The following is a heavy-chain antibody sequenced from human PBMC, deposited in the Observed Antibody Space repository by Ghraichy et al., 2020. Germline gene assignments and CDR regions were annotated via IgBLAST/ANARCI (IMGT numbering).Heavy chain of an antibody. CDR3: TRTYDSSGYYAY. CDR2: IDPSEGST. CDR1: GYTFTHYF. D-gene: IGHD3-22*01. V-gene: IGHV1-46*01. Sequence: ASVKVSCKTSGYTFTHYFMHWVQQAPGQGLEWMGMIDPSEGSTTYAQKFKGKVTMTRDTSTSAVYMELSSLRSEDTAVYYCTRTYDSSGYYAYWGQGTLVTVSS. J-gene: IGHJ4*02.